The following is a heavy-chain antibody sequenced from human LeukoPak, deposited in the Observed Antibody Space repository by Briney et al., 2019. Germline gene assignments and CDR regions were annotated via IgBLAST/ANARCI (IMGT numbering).Heavy chain of an antibody. CDR1: GFTISNYW. D-gene: IGHD2-2*01. CDR3: ARASDAPASI. V-gene: IGHV3-7*01. CDR2: INGDGSAK. Sequence: GESLRLSCAASGFTISNYWMTWVRQGPGRGLEWVANINGDGSAKFYMGSVKGRFTISRDNAKSSLYLQMNSLRAEDTAVYYCARASDAPASIWGQGILVTVSS. J-gene: IGHJ4*02.